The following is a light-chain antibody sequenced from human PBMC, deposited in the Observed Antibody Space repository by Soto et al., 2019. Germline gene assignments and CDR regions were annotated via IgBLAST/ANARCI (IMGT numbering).Light chain of an antibody. V-gene: IGKV3-20*01. CDR2: GAS. Sequence: EFALKRSPATLSLSPGEGATLSCRASQSVSSSYLAWYQQKPGQAPRLLIYGASSRATGIPDRFSGSGSGTDFTLTISRLEPEDFAVYYCQQYGSSPPELTFGGGTKVDI. J-gene: IGKJ4*01. CDR3: QQYGSSPPELT. CDR1: QSVSSSY.